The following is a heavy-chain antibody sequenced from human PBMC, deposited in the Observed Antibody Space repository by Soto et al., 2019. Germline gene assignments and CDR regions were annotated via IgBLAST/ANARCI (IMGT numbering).Heavy chain of an antibody. D-gene: IGHD2-15*01. V-gene: IGHV4-30-4*01. CDR2: IYYSGST. CDR1: GGSISSGDYY. J-gene: IGHJ4*02. Sequence: QVQLQESGPGLVKPSQTLSLTCTVSGGSISSGDYYWSWIRQPPGKGLEWIWYIYYSGSTYYNPSLNSGVTRSVDTSKNHFSLESSPVTAADAAVYYCASCCGGGGGYSFDSWGQGTLVTVSS. CDR3: ASCCGGGGGYSFDS.